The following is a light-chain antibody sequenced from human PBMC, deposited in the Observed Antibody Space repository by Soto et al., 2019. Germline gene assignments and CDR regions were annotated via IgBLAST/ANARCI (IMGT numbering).Light chain of an antibody. V-gene: IGKV3D-15*01. CDR2: AAS. CDR1: ETVRSN. J-gene: IGKJ1*01. CDR3: QQYNNWWT. Sequence: RVMTQSPDTLSVSPGERATLSCRASETVRSNLAWYQQKPGQAPRLLIYAASTRATGIPARFIGNGSGTEFTLTISSLQSEDFAVYYCQQYNNWWTFGQGTKGDI.